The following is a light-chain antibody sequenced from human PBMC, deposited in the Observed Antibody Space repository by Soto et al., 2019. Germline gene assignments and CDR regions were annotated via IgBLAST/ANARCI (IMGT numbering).Light chain of an antibody. J-gene: IGKJ1*01. Sequence: DIQLTQSPSTLSASVGDRVTITCRASQSISSWLAWYQQKPGKAPKFLIYKTSNLESGVPSRFSGSGSGTEFTLTISSLQPDEFATYYCQYYNNYCWTCGQGTKVEIK. CDR3: QYYNNYCWT. CDR2: KTS. V-gene: IGKV1-5*03. CDR1: QSISSW.